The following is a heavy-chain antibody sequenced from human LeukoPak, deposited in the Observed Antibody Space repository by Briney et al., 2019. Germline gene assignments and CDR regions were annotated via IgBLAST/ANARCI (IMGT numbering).Heavy chain of an antibody. J-gene: IGHJ5*02. Sequence: PSETLSLTCTVSGGSISSYYWSWIRQHPGEGLEWIGYIYYSGSTNYNPSLKSRVTISVDTSKNQFSLKLSSVTAADTAVYYCARVSGYCSGGSCYANWFDPWGQGTLVTVSS. CDR3: ARVSGYCSGGSCYANWFDP. D-gene: IGHD2-15*01. CDR2: IYYSGST. V-gene: IGHV4-59*01. CDR1: GGSISSYY.